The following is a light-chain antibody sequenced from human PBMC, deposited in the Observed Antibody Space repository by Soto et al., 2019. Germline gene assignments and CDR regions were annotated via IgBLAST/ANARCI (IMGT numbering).Light chain of an antibody. V-gene: IGKV3-20*01. CDR2: HVS. J-gene: IGKJ5*01. CDR1: QSISSSY. Sequence: EIVLTQSPGTLSLSPGERVTLSCRASQSISSSYLAWHQQKPGQTPRLLIYHVSRRATGIPDRFSGSGSGTDFTLAISRLEPEDFAVYYCQQHHASPITFGQGTRLEIK. CDR3: QQHHASPIT.